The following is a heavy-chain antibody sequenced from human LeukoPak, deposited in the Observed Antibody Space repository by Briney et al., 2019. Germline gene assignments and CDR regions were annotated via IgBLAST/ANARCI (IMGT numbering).Heavy chain of an antibody. J-gene: IGHJ4*02. CDR2: IIPIFGTA. D-gene: IGHD3-22*01. Sequence: SVKVSCKASGGTFSSYAISWVRQAPGQGLEWMGGIIPIFGTANYAQKFQGRVTITADESTSTAYMELSSLRSEDTAVYYCARDLSYYYDSSGYYYFDYWGRGTLVTVSS. CDR3: ARDLSYYYDSSGYYYFDY. CDR1: GGTFSSYA. V-gene: IGHV1-69*01.